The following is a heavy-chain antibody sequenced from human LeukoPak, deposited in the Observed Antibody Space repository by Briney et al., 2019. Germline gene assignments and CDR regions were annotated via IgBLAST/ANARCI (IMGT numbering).Heavy chain of an antibody. CDR3: ARDRGTLMGAHDAFDI. D-gene: IGHD1-26*01. J-gene: IGHJ3*02. Sequence: PSETLSLTCTVSGGSISSSSYYWGWIRQPPGKGLEWIGSIYYSGSTAYNPSLKSRVTISVDTSKNQFSLKLSSVTAADTAVYYCARDRGTLMGAHDAFDIWGQGTMVTVSS. CDR2: IYYSGST. CDR1: GGSISSSSYY. V-gene: IGHV4-39*07.